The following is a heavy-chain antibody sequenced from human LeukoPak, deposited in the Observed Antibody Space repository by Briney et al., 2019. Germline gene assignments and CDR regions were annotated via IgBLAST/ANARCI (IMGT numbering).Heavy chain of an antibody. V-gene: IGHV4-59*01. CDR1: GGSISSYY. J-gene: IGHJ3*02. CDR2: MYYSGST. CDR3: ARVGEGAFDI. D-gene: IGHD3-16*01. Sequence: SETLSLTCTVSGGSISSYYWSWIRQPPGKGLEWIAYMYYSGSTNYNPSLKSRLTISVDTSKNQFSLKLSSVTAADTAVYYCARVGEGAFDIWGQGTMVTVSS.